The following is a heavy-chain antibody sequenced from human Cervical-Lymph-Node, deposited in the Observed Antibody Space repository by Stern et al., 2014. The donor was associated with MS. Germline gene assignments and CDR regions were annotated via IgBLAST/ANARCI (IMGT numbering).Heavy chain of an antibody. CDR3: ARDRSGNYAYNWFDP. CDR2: IYSSGST. V-gene: IGHV4-59*02. Sequence: QLQLQESGPGLVKPSETLSLTCTVSGGSVSSYYWSWIRQPPGKGLEWIGYIYSSGSTSYNPSLKSRVTISVDTSKNQFSLKLTSVTAADTAVYYCARDRSGNYAYNWFDPWGQGTLVTVSS. J-gene: IGHJ5*02. CDR1: GGSVSSYY. D-gene: IGHD1-26*01.